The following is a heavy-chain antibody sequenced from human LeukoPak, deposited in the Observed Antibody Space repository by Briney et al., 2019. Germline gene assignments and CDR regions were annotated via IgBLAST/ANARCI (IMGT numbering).Heavy chain of an antibody. V-gene: IGHV1-18*01. CDR3: ARARVATI. Sequence: GASVKVSCKASGYTFTSYGISWVRQAPGQGLEWMGWMSAYNGNKNYAQKLQGRVTMTTETSMRKAYLEQRVLRADDGDVYCCARARVATIWGQGTLVTVSS. CDR2: MSAYNGNK. D-gene: IGHD5-12*01. CDR1: GYTFTSYG. J-gene: IGHJ4*02.